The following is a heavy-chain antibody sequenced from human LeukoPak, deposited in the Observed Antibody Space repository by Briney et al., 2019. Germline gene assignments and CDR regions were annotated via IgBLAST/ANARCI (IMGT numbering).Heavy chain of an antibody. Sequence: ASVKVSCKASGYIFTSYGISWVRQAPGQGLEWMGWISTYNGNTNYAQKLQGRVAMTTDTSTSTAYMEVRSLRSEDTAVYYCARTFRVNPGTDFDYWGQGTLVTVSS. CDR3: ARTFRVNPGTDFDY. V-gene: IGHV1-18*01. D-gene: IGHD3-3*01. CDR2: ISTYNGNT. CDR1: GYIFTSYG. J-gene: IGHJ4*02.